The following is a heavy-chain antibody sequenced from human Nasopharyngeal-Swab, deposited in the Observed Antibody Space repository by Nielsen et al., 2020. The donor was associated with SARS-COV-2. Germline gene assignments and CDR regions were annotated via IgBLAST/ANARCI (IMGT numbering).Heavy chain of an antibody. CDR1: GGSISSGCYS. V-gene: IGHV4-30-2*01. CDR3: AREENWGGFDY. J-gene: IGHJ4*02. D-gene: IGHD7-27*01. Sequence: SETLSLTCAVSGGSISSGCYSWRWIRQPPGKGLEWIGYIYHSGSTYYNPSLKSRVTISVDRSKNQFSLKLSSVTAADTAVYYCAREENWGGFDYWGQGTLVTVSS. CDR2: IYHSGST.